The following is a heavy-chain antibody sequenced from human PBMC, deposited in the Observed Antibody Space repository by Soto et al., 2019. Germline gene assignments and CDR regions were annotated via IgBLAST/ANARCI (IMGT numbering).Heavy chain of an antibody. CDR2: IYYNGIT. Sequence: SETLSLTCVVSGYSISSSNWWGWIRQPPGKGLEWIGYIYYNGITRYNPTLRSRITMSVDTSTQFSLKLSSVTAVDTAVYYCARLISGTCDACDMWDQGTLVT. CDR1: GYSISSSNW. CDR3: ARLISGTCDACDM. D-gene: IGHD1-26*01. V-gene: IGHV4-28*01. J-gene: IGHJ3*02.